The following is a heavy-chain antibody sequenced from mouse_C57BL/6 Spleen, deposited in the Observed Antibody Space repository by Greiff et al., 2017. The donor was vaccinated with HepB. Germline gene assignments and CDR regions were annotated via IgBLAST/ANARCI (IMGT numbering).Heavy chain of an antibody. D-gene: IGHD3-2*02. V-gene: IGHV1-80*01. J-gene: IGHJ4*01. Sequence: VQLQQSGAELVKPGASVKISCKASGYAFSSYWMNWVKQRPGKGLEWIGQIYPGDGDTNYNGKFKGKATLTADKSSSTAYMQLSSLTSEDSAVYFCARNSSGYVHYYAMDYWGQGTSVTVSS. CDR2: IYPGDGDT. CDR3: ARNSSGYVHYYAMDY. CDR1: GYAFSSYW.